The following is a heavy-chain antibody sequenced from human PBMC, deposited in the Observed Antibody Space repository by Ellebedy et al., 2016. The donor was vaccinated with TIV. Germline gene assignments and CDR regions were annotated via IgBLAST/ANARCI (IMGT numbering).Heavy chain of an antibody. D-gene: IGHD3-10*01. V-gene: IGHV3-7*03. CDR2: INHDGSEK. Sequence: GESLKISCAASGFTFSSYWMSWVRQAPGKGLEWVANINHDGSEKYQVDSVKGRFAISRDNAKNSLYLQMNSLRAEDTAVYFCARAPRGGTDYWGQGTLVTVSS. CDR1: GFTFSSYW. CDR3: ARAPRGGTDY. J-gene: IGHJ4*02.